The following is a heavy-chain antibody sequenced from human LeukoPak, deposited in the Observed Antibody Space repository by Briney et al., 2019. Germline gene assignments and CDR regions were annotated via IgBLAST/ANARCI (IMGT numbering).Heavy chain of an antibody. CDR3: ACTGALYYYYYGMDV. J-gene: IGHJ6*02. V-gene: IGHV1-18*01. CDR2: ISAYNGNT. CDR1: GYTFTSYG. Sequence: ASVKVSRKASGYTFTSYGISWVRQAPGQGLEWMGWISAYNGNTNYAQKFQGRVTITADKSTSTAYMELSSLRSEDTAVYYCACTGALYYYYYGMDVWGQGTTVTVSS. D-gene: IGHD4/OR15-4a*01.